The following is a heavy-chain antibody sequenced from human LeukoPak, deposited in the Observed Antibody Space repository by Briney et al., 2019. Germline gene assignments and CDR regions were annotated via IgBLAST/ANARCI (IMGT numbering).Heavy chain of an antibody. Sequence: SETLSLTCAVYGGSFSGYYWSWIRQPPGKGLEWIGEINHSGSTNYNPSLKSRVTISVDTSKNQFSLKLSSVTAADTAVYYCARGQRLRWVDYWGQGTLVTDSS. V-gene: IGHV4-34*01. CDR1: GGSFSGYY. CDR2: INHSGST. CDR3: ARGQRLRWVDY. J-gene: IGHJ4*02. D-gene: IGHD2-2*01.